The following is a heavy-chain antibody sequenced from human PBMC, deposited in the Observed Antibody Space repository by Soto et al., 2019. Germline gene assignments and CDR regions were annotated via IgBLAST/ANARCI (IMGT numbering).Heavy chain of an antibody. Sequence: PSETLSRTCTVSGGSISSGDYYWRWIRQPPGKGLEWIGYIYYSGSTYYNPSLKSRVTISVDTSKNQFSLKLSSVTAADTAVYYCARVRPDYYDSSGYFDYWGQGTQVTVSS. J-gene: IGHJ4*02. V-gene: IGHV4-30-4*01. CDR2: IYYSGST. D-gene: IGHD3-22*01. CDR3: ARVRPDYYDSSGYFDY. CDR1: GGSISSGDYY.